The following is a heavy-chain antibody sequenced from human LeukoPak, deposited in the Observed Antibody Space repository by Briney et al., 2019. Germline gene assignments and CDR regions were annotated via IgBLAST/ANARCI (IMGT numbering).Heavy chain of an antibody. CDR3: ARAPLRYFDWLSRGYFDY. CDR1: GGSFSGYY. D-gene: IGHD3-9*01. V-gene: IGHV4-34*01. Sequence: PSETLSLTCAVYGGSFSGYYWSWIRQPPGKGLEWIGEINHSGSTNYNPSLKSRVTISVDTSKNQSSLKLSSVTAADTAVYYCARAPLRYFDWLSRGYFDYWGQGTLVTVSS. J-gene: IGHJ4*02. CDR2: INHSGST.